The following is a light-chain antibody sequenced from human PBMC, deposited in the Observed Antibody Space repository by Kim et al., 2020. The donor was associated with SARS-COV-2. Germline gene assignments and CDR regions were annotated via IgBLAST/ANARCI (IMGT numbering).Light chain of an antibody. V-gene: IGLV3-19*01. CDR1: SLRSYY. Sequence: SSELTQDPAVSVALGQTVRITCQGDSLRSYYASWYQQKPGQAPVLVIYGKNNRPSGIPDRFSGSGSGNTASLTIPGAQAEDEADYYCNSRDSSGNHWVFG. CDR3: NSRDSSGNHWV. CDR2: GKN. J-gene: IGLJ3*02.